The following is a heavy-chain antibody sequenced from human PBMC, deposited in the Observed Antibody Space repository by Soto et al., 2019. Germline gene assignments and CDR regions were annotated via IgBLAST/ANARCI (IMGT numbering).Heavy chain of an antibody. CDR3: ARARGYGDLGY. CDR2: INPNSGGA. Sequence: ASVKVSCKASGYTFTGYYMHWVRQAPGQGLEWMGWINPNSGGANYAQKFQGRVTMTRDTSISTAYMELSRLRSDDTAVYHCARARGYGDLGYWGRGTLVTVSS. V-gene: IGHV1-2*02. D-gene: IGHD4-17*01. J-gene: IGHJ4*02. CDR1: GYTFTGYY.